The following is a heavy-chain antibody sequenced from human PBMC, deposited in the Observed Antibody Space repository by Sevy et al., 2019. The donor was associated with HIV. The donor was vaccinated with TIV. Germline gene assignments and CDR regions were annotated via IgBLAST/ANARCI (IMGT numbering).Heavy chain of an antibody. CDR3: TTDREYGDYKGGFDY. Sequence: GGSLRLSCVASGFTFVSYAMHWVRQAPGKGLEWVGRIRSNIDGGTREYAAPLKGRFTISRDDSKNTIYLQMNILKSADTAVYYCTTDREYGDYKGGFDYWGQGTLVTVSS. V-gene: IGHV3-15*07. CDR2: IRSNIDGGTR. D-gene: IGHD4-17*01. CDR1: GFTFVSYA. J-gene: IGHJ4*02.